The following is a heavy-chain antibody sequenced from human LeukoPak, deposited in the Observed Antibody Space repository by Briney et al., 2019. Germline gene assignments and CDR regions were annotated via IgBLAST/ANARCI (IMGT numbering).Heavy chain of an antibody. V-gene: IGHV3-33*01. D-gene: IGHD6-13*01. CDR1: GFTFSSYG. CDR2: MWYDGSNK. Sequence: GGSLRLSCAASGFTFSSYGMHWVRQAPGKGLEWVAVMWYDGSNKYYADSVKGRFTISRDNSKNTLYLQMNSLRAEDTAVYYCARDLGSSSWSPIYWGQGTLVTVSS. J-gene: IGHJ4*02. CDR3: ARDLGSSSWSPIY.